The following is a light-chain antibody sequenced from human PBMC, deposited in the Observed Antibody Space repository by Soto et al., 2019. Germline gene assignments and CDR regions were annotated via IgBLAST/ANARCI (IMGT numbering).Light chain of an antibody. CDR2: GAF. V-gene: IGKV3-20*01. CDR1: QSVSSY. J-gene: IGKJ1*01. CDR3: QQYGSAPRT. Sequence: IVLTQSPATLSLSPGERATLSCRASQSVSSYLAWYQQKPGQAPRLLIYGAFNRATGIPDSFSGSGSGTDFTLTISRLEPEDFAVYYCQQYGSAPRTFGQGTKVDI.